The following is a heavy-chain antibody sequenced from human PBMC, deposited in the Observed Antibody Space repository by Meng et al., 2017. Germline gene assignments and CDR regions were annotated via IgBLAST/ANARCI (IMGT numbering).Heavy chain of an antibody. D-gene: IGHD1-1*01. Sequence: EVEWVEVGGGLVQAGGCLGLSCAASGFNFNNYWMHWVRQVPGKGLVWVSRISGDGSITNYADSVKGRFTISRDNAKNTLYLQMNSLRPEDTAVYYCLDEAPRSDYWGQGSLVTVSS. V-gene: IGHV3-74*01. CDR1: GFNFNNYW. CDR2: ISGDGSIT. J-gene: IGHJ4*02. CDR3: LDEAPRSDY.